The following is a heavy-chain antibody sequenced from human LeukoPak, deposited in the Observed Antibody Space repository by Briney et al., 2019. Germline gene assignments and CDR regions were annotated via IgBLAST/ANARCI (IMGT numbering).Heavy chain of an antibody. CDR2: IIPILGIA. CDR1: GGTFSSYT. D-gene: IGHD2-2*02. J-gene: IGHJ5*02. V-gene: IGHV1-69*02. Sequence: SVKVSCKASGGTFSSYTISWVRQAPGQGLEWMGRIIPILGIANYAQKSQGRVTITADKSTSTAYMELSSLRSEDTAVYYCARSRDIVVVPAAIVTPANWFDPWGQGTLVTVSS. CDR3: ARSRDIVVVPAAIVTPANWFDP.